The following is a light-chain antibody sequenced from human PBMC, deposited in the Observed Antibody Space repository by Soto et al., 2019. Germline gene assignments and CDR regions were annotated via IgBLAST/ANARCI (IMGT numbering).Light chain of an antibody. J-gene: IGLJ1*01. Sequence: QSVLTQPASVSGSPGQSITISCTGTSSDVGTYNYVSWYQLHPGKAPKLMIYEVSNRPSGVSNRFSGSKSGNTASLTISGLQAEDAGDYYCSSYTTSSTYVFGTGTKVTVL. CDR3: SSYTTSSTYV. V-gene: IGLV2-14*01. CDR1: SSDVGTYNY. CDR2: EVS.